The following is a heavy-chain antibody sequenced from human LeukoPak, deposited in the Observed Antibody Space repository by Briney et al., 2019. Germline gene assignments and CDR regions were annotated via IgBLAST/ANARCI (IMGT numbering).Heavy chain of an antibody. V-gene: IGHV3-23*01. D-gene: IGHD3-10*01. CDR3: AKDRRLWFGQLLIDS. CDR2: ISSRSDGT. J-gene: IGHJ4*02. Sequence: PGGSLTLSCTASGCTFSNYAMAWVRQAPGKGLEWLSVISSRSDGTYYADNAKGRFTISRDNSKNTVSLQMNRLRVDDTATYYCAKDRRLWFGQLLIDSWGQGTLVAVSS. CDR1: GCTFSNYA.